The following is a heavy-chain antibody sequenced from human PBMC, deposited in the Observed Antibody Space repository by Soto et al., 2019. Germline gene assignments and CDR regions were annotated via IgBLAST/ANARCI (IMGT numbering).Heavy chain of an antibody. V-gene: IGHV4-34*01. CDR1: GGSFSGDY. Sequence: QVQLQQWGAGLLKPSETLSLTCAVYGGSFSGDYWSWIRQPPGKGLEWIGEINHSGSTNYNPSLKSRVTISVDTSKNQFSLKLSSVTAADTAVYYCARGDYYYYYGMDVWGQGTTVTVSS. J-gene: IGHJ6*02. CDR3: ARGDYYYYYGMDV. CDR2: INHSGST.